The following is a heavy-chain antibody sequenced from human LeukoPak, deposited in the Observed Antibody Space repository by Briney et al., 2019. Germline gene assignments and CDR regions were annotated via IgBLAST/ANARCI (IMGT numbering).Heavy chain of an antibody. J-gene: IGHJ6*02. Sequence: SETLSLTCTVSGGSISSGSYYWSWIRQPAGKGLEWIERIYTSGSTNYNPSLKSRVTISVDTSKNQFSLKLSSVTAADTAVYYCARSLSRYDFWSGYRTGMDVWGQGTTVTVSS. CDR3: ARSLSRYDFWSGYRTGMDV. CDR2: IYTSGST. V-gene: IGHV4-61*02. D-gene: IGHD3-3*01. CDR1: GGSISSGSYY.